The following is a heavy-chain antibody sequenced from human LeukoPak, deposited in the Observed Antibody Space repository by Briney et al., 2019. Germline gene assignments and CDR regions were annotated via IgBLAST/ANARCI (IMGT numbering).Heavy chain of an antibody. Sequence: PGGSLRLSCAASGFTFSDYWMHWVRQAPGKGLVWVCRINPDGSSSSYADSVKGRFTTSRDNAKNTLYLQMKSLRDEDTAVYYCYSPEADYWGQGTLVTVSS. CDR3: YSPEADY. CDR2: INPDGSSS. V-gene: IGHV3-74*01. D-gene: IGHD2-15*01. J-gene: IGHJ4*02. CDR1: GFTFSDYW.